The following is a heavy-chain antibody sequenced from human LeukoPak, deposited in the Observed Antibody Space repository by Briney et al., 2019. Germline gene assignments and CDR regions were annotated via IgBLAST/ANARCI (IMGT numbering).Heavy chain of an antibody. CDR2: ISYTGSTI. CDR1: GFTFNGYS. CDR3: ARWSYGMDV. V-gene: IGHV3-48*02. Sequence: GGSLRLSCAASGFTFNGYSMNWVRQAPGKGLEWVSYISYTGSTIYYADSVKGRFTISRDNAENSLYLQMNSLRDEDTAVYYCARWSYGMDVWGQGTTVTVSS. D-gene: IGHD3-3*01. J-gene: IGHJ6*02.